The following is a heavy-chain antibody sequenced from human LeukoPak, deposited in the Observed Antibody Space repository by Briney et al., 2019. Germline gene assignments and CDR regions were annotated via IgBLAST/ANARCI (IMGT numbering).Heavy chain of an antibody. Sequence: GGSLRLSCAVSGYTFSSYAMRWVRQAPGKGLQCVSAIDSSVSYTWYDDSVKGRFTISRDNSKNTLYLQMNSLRAEDTAVYYWAKGSAGGRPYYFDYWGQGNLVPVSS. CDR1: GYTFSSYA. CDR3: AKGSAGGRPYYFDY. CDR2: IDSSVSYT. V-gene: IGHV3-23*05. J-gene: IGHJ4*02. D-gene: IGHD6-13*01.